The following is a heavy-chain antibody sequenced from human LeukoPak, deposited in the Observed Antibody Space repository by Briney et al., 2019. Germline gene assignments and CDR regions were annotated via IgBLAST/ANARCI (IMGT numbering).Heavy chain of an antibody. CDR1: GGSFSGYY. CDR3: ARAGHYDFWSGYYTGWFDP. V-gene: IGHV4-34*01. Sequence: SETLSLTCAVYGGSFSGYYWSWIRQPPGKGLEWIGEINHSGSTNYNPSLKSRVTISVDTSKNQFSLKLSSVTAADTSVYYCARAGHYDFWSGYYTGWFDPWGQGTLVTVSS. D-gene: IGHD3-3*01. J-gene: IGHJ5*02. CDR2: INHSGST.